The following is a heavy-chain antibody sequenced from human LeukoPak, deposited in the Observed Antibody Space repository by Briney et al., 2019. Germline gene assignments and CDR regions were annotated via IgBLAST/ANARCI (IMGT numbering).Heavy chain of an antibody. CDR2: ISGSGGST. J-gene: IGHJ4*02. CDR3: AKAYAFVGANYFDY. CDR1: GFTFSSYA. D-gene: IGHD1-26*01. V-gene: IGHV3-23*01. Sequence: RPGGSLRLSCAASGFTFSSYAMSWVRQAPGKGLEWVSAISGSGGSTYYADSVKGRFTISRDNSKNTLYLQMNSLRAEDTAVYYCAKAYAFVGANYFDYWGQGTLVTVSS.